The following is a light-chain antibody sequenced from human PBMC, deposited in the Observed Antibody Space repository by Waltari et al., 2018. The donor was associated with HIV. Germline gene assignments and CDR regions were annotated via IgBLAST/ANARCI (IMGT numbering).Light chain of an antibody. CDR2: SNN. V-gene: IGLV1-44*01. CDR3: ATWDDSLNGVV. CDR1: SSNIGSNT. Sequence: QSVLTQLPSASGTPGQRVTISCFGSSSNIGSNTVNWYQQLPGTAPKLLSYSNNQRPSGYPHLLSGSKSGTSASLDISGLQSEDEADYYCATWDDSLNGVVFGGGTKLTVL. J-gene: IGLJ2*01.